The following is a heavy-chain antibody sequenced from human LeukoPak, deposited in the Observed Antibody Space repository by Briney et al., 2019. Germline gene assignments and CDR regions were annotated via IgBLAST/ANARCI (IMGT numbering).Heavy chain of an antibody. CDR2: IYDSGYT. V-gene: IGHV4-59*01. CDR1: GGSISSYY. J-gene: IGHJ4*02. CDR3: ARALGYSYGNFHY. Sequence: SETLSLTCTVSGGSISSYYWSWIRQSPGKGLEWIGYIYDSGYTNYNPSLKSRVTMSVDTSKNQFSLNLSSVSAADTAVYYCARALGYSYGNFHYWGQGTLVTVSS. D-gene: IGHD5-18*01.